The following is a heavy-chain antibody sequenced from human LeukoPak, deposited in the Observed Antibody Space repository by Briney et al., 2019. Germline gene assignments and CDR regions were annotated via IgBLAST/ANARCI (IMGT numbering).Heavy chain of an antibody. D-gene: IGHD3-22*01. CDR1: GFTLSNYA. CDR2: ISGSAGNT. V-gene: IGHV3-23*01. J-gene: IGHJ4*02. CDR3: AEGPQLGSGYHPDY. Sequence: PGGSLRLSCAASGFTLSNYAMTWVRQAPGKGLEWVSAISGSAGNTYYADSVKGRFTISRDNSKNTLYLQMNSLRAEDTAVYYCAEGPQLGSGYHPDYWGQGTLVTVSS.